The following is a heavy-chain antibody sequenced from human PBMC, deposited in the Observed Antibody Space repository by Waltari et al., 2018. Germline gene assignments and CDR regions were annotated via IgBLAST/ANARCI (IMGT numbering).Heavy chain of an antibody. V-gene: IGHV3-23*01. CDR1: GFSFSTYA. CDR2: ISGSGVRT. CDR3: ARHTLDDYGGWDDY. Sequence: EVHLLESGGDLVQPGGSLSPSCAASGFSFSTYAMTWVRQAPGKGLEWVSVISGSGVRTDYADSVKGRFSVTRDNFKSTLYLQMNSLRAEDTAVYYCARHTLDDYGGWDDYWGQGTLVTVSS. J-gene: IGHJ4*02. D-gene: IGHD3-10*01.